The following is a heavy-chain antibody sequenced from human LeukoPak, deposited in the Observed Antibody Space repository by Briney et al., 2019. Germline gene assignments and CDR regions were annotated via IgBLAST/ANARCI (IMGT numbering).Heavy chain of an antibody. CDR2: IKYDEDGTEN. CDR1: GFTFSIYW. Sequence: GGSLRLSCAASGFTFSIYWMSWVRQAPGKGLEWVANIKYDEDGTENYYVESVKGRFTIFRDDAKNSLYVQILILRAEDTAVYYGARVRGGAFDIWGQGTMVGVSS. V-gene: IGHV3-7*05. D-gene: IGHD3-3*01. J-gene: IGHJ3*02. CDR3: ARVRGGAFDI.